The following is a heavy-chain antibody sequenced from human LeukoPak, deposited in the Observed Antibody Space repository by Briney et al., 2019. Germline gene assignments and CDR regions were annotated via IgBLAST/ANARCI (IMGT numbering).Heavy chain of an antibody. CDR2: IYPGDSDT. V-gene: IGHV5-51*01. Sequence: GESLKISCKGSGYSFSSYWIGWVRQMPGKGLEWMGIIYPGDSDTRYSPSFQGQVTISADKSISTAYLQWRSLKASDTAIYYCARNYGDSLRDYWGQATLVTVSS. J-gene: IGHJ4*02. D-gene: IGHD4-17*01. CDR1: GYSFSSYW. CDR3: ARNYGDSLRDY.